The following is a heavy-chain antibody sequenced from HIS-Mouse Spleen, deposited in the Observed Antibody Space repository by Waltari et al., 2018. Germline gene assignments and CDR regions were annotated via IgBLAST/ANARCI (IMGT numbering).Heavy chain of an antibody. Sequence: QLQLQESGPGLVKPSETLSLPCTVSCGSISSSSYYWGWIRQPPGKGLGGIGSIYYSGSTYYNPSLKSRVTISVDTSKNQFSLKLSSVTAADTAVYYCARLAAAGTYWGQGTLVTVSS. D-gene: IGHD6-13*01. CDR3: ARLAAAGTY. V-gene: IGHV4-39*07. CDR2: IYYSGST. CDR1: CGSISSSSYY. J-gene: IGHJ4*02.